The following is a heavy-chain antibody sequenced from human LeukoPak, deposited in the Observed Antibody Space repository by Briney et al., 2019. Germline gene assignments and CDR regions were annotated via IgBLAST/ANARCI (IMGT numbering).Heavy chain of an antibody. CDR1: GGSVSSGSYY. V-gene: IGHV4-61*01. J-gene: IGHJ5*02. D-gene: IGHD1-26*01. Sequence: SETLSLTCTVSGGSVSSGSYYWSWIRQPPGKGLEWIGYIYYSGSTNYNPSLKSRVTISVDTSKNQFSLKLSSVTAADTAVYYCARTNSGSYYGSYNWFDPWGQGTLVTVSS. CDR3: ARTNSGSYYGSYNWFDP. CDR2: IYYSGST.